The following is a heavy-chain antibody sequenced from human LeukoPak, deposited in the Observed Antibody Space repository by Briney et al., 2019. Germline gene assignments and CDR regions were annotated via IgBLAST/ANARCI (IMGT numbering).Heavy chain of an antibody. V-gene: IGHV3-23*01. CDR1: GFTFNNYA. D-gene: IGHD3-3*01. J-gene: IGHJ5*02. Sequence: GESRRLSCAASGFTFNNYAMTWVRQAPGKGLEWVSAISGMDGSTYYSDSVTGRFTISGDNSKNTLYLQMTSLRTDDTAVYYCAKDGYDFWSAYQIDLWGQGTLVAVSA. CDR2: ISGMDGST. CDR3: AKDGYDFWSAYQIDL.